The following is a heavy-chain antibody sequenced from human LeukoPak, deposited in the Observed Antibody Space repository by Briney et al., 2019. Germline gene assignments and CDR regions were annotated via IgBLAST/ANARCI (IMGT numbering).Heavy chain of an antibody. CDR3: AKDFDYGDYAVDY. V-gene: IGHV3-30*02. D-gene: IGHD4-17*01. J-gene: IGHJ4*02. CDR1: GFAFSRSW. CDR2: ISYDGNNK. Sequence: GGSLRLSCVASGFAFSRSWMSWVRQAPGKGLEWVAFISYDGNNKYYADSVKGRFTISRDSSKNTVYLQMNSLRAEETAVYYCAKDFDYGDYAVDYWGQGTLVTVSS.